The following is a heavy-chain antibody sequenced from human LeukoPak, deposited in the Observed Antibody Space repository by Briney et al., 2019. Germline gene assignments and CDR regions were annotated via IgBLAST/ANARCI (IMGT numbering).Heavy chain of an antibody. D-gene: IGHD6-19*01. J-gene: IGHJ4*02. Sequence: PGGSLRLSCAAPGFTFSSYTMNWVRQAPGKGLEWVSYISSSSSPIYYADSVKGRFTISRDNAKNSLYLQMNSLRAEDTAVYYCARGYSSGWSYFDYWGQGTLVTVSS. CDR3: ARGYSSGWSYFDY. CDR1: GFTFSSYT. CDR2: ISSSSSPI. V-gene: IGHV3-48*04.